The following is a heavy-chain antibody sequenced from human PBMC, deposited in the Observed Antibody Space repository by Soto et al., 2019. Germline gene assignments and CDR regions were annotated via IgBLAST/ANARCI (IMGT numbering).Heavy chain of an antibody. V-gene: IGHV4-39*01. Sequence: QLQLQESGPGLVKPSETLSLTCTVSGGSISSSDFYWGWLRQPPGKGLDFIGSMYYSGTTYYNPSPKNRTPISVDTSKNQFSLKLISVTAADTAVYYCAVVDSTGNWFDPWGQGALVTVSS. J-gene: IGHJ5*02. CDR2: MYYSGTT. CDR3: AVVDSTGNWFDP. CDR1: GGSISSSDFY. D-gene: IGHD3-22*01.